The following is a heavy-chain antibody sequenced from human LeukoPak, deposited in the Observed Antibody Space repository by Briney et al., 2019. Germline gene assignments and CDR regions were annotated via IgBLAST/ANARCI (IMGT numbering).Heavy chain of an antibody. CDR1: GFTFSSYG. CDR3: AKDGKELVVPAAIDY. D-gene: IGHD2-2*01. Sequence: GGSLRLSCAASGFTFSSYGMHWVRQAPGKGLEWVAVIWYDGSNKYYADSVKGRFTISRDNSKNTLYLQMNSLRAEDTAVYYCAKDGKELVVPAAIDYWGQGTLVTVSS. CDR2: IWYDGSNK. V-gene: IGHV3-33*06. J-gene: IGHJ4*02.